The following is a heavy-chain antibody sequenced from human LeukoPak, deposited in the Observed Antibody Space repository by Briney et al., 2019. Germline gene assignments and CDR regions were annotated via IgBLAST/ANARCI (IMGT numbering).Heavy chain of an antibody. D-gene: IGHD3-10*01. V-gene: IGHV1-69*13. CDR2: IIPIFGTA. J-gene: IGHJ5*02. CDR3: VRDGEGVAISVNYWFDP. Sequence: ASVKVSCKGSGYTLSNHAFSWVRQAPGQGLEWMGGIIPIFGTANYAQKFQGRVTITADESTSTAYMELRGLRSEDTAVYYCVRDGEGVAISVNYWFDPWGQGTLVTVSS. CDR1: GYTLSNHA.